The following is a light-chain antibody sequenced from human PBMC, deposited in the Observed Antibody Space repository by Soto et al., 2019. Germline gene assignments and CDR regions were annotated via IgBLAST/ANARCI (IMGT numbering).Light chain of an antibody. Sequence: QSALTQPASVSGSPGQSITISCTGTSSDVGGYNYVSWYQQHPGKAPKLMIYAVTDRPSGVSSRFSGSKSGNTASLTISGLQAEDEADYYCSSYTSSSTPCVFGTGTKVTVL. V-gene: IGLV2-14*01. CDR1: SSDVGGYNY. J-gene: IGLJ1*01. CDR2: AVT. CDR3: SSYTSSSTPCV.